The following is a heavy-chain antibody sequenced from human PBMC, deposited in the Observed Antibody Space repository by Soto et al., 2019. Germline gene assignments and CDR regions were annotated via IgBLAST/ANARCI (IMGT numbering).Heavy chain of an antibody. CDR2: ISAYNGNT. V-gene: IGHV1-18*01. J-gene: IGHJ6*02. CDR3: ARVWSTVADTPPYYYYGMDV. Sequence: ASVKVSCKASGYTFTSYGISWVRQAPGQGLEWMGWISAYNGNTNYAQKLQGRVTMTTDTSTSTACMELRSLRSDDTAVYYCARVWSTVADTPPYYYYGMDVWGQGTTVTVSS. CDR1: GYTFTSYG. D-gene: IGHD6-19*01.